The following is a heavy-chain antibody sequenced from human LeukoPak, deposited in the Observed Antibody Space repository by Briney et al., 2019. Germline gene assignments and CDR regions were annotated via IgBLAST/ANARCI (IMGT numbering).Heavy chain of an antibody. Sequence: GASVKVSCKASGYTFTHYAVHWVRQAAGQRLEWMGWTNVANDYTESSQKFQDRFIITSDPSATTVYMESSSLRSEDTAVYYCARDDFSTYAGLNYFDYWGQGSLVTVSS. CDR3: ARDDFSTYAGLNYFDY. J-gene: IGHJ4*02. CDR1: GYTFTHYA. V-gene: IGHV1-3*01. CDR2: TNVANDYT. D-gene: IGHD4-11*01.